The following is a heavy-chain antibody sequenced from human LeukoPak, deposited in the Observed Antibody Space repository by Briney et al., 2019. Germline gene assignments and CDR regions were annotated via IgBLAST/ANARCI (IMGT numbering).Heavy chain of an antibody. CDR3: AKATSPVHSRNWFDS. Sequence: GGSLRLSCAAFGFPLSSYAMSWVRQAPGKGLEWVSATSSSDAGTYHADSVRGRFTISRDSSKNTVNVQMNSLRAEDTAVYYCAKATSPVHSRNWFDSWGQGTLVTVSS. V-gene: IGHV3-23*01. J-gene: IGHJ5*01. CDR1: GFPLSSYA. CDR2: TSSSDAGT. D-gene: IGHD6-13*01.